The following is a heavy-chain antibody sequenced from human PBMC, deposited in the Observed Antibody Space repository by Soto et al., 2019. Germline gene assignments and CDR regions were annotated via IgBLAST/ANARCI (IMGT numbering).Heavy chain of an antibody. V-gene: IGHV4-31*03. CDR3: AGIYSGSPGGTLRY. CDR2: IYYSGST. J-gene: IGHJ4*02. CDR1: GGSISSGGYY. Sequence: QVQLQESGPGLVKPSQTLSLTCTVSGGSISSGGYYWSWIRQHPGKGLEWIGYIYYSGSTYYNPSLXXXVXXSVDTSKNQFSLKLSSVTAAATAVYYCAGIYSGSPGGTLRYWGQGTLVTVSS. D-gene: IGHD1-26*01.